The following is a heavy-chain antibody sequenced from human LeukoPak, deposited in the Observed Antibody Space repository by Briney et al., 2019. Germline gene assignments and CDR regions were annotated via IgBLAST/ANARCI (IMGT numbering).Heavy chain of an antibody. CDR1: GYTFTSYV. V-gene: IGHV1-3*01. CDR3: ATVRYYYDSSGYVRSYYFDY. D-gene: IGHD3-22*01. Sequence: ASVKVSCKASGYTFTSYVMHWVRQAPGQRLEWMGWINAGNGNTKYSQKFQGRVTMTEDTSTDTAYMELSSLRSEDTAVYYCATVRYYYDSSGYVRSYYFDYWGQGTLVTVSS. J-gene: IGHJ4*02. CDR2: INAGNGNT.